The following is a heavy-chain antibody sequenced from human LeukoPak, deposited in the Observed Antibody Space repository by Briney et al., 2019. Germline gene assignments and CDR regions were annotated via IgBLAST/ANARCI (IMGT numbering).Heavy chain of an antibody. CDR1: GGTFSSYA. J-gene: IGHJ4*02. Sequence: SVKVSCKASGGTFSSYAISWVRQAPGQGLEWMGGIIPIFGTANYAQKFQGRVTITADESTSTAYMELSSLRSEDTAVHYCARDRDAGTTGTDYWGQGTLVTVSS. V-gene: IGHV1-69*13. CDR3: ARDRDAGTTGTDY. CDR2: IIPIFGTA. D-gene: IGHD1-1*01.